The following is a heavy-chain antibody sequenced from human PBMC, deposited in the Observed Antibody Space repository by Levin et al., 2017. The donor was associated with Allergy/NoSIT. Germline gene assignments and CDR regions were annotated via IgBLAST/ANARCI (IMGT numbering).Heavy chain of an antibody. D-gene: IGHD3-3*01. J-gene: IGHJ4*02. V-gene: IGHV3-48*03. CDR3: ARQLGNFWSGYNYFDY. Sequence: LSLTCAASGFTFSSYEMNWVRRAPGKGLEWVSYISSTVSTIYSADSVKGRFTISRDNAKNSLYLHMNSLRAEDTAVYYCARQLGNFWSGYNYFDYWGQGTLVTVSS. CDR1: GFTFSSYE. CDR2: ISSTVSTI.